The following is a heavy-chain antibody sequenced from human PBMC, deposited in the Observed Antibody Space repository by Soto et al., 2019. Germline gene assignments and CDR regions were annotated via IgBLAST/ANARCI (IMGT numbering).Heavy chain of an antibody. V-gene: IGHV4-30-4*01. CDR1: GGSISSGDYY. CDR3: ARDPYYDILTGPRGGMDV. J-gene: IGHJ6*02. CDR2: IYYSGST. D-gene: IGHD3-9*01. Sequence: TLSLTCTVSGGSISSGDYYWSWIRQPPGKGLEWIGYIYYSGSTYYNPSLKSRVTISVDTSKNQFSLKLSSVTAADTAVYYCARDPYYDILTGPRGGMDVWGQGTTVTVSS.